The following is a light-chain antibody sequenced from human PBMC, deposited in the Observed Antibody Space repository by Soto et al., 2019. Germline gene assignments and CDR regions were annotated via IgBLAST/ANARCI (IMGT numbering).Light chain of an antibody. CDR2: EVS. Sequence: QSALTQPASVSGSPGQSITISCTGTSSDVGAYNFVSWYQQHPVKAPKLMIYEVSNRPSGVSNRFSGFKSGNTASLTISGLQAEDEADYYCSSYTTRNTWVFGGGTKLTVL. CDR1: SSDVGAYNF. CDR3: SSYTTRNTWV. J-gene: IGLJ3*02. V-gene: IGLV2-14*01.